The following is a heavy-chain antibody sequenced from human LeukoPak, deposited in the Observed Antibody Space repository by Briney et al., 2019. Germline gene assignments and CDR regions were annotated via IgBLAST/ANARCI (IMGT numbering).Heavy chain of an antibody. CDR2: INGGGNTT. Sequence: GGSLRLSCAAAGFASSSFAMGWVRQSPGKGLEWLSTINGGGNTTFYADSVKGRFTISRDNSKNTLHLHMDSLRPDDTAIYYCTQELLVAGAVADYYYFYLYAWGRGTAVTVSS. CDR1: GFASSSFA. D-gene: IGHD6-19*01. V-gene: IGHV3-23*01. J-gene: IGHJ6*03. CDR3: TQELLVAGAVADYYYFYLYA.